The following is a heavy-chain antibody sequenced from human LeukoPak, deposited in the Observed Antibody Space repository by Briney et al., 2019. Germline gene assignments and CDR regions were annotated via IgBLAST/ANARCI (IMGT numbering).Heavy chain of an antibody. D-gene: IGHD3-16*01. CDR3: AKDGRRGIGFGMDV. J-gene: IGHJ6*02. Sequence: PGGSLRLSCAASGFTFSSYAMSWVRQAPGKGLEWVSAISGSGGSTYYADSVKGRFTISRDNSKNTLYLQMNSLRAEDTAVYYCAKDGRRGIGFGMDVWGQGTTVTVSS. CDR1: GFTFSSYA. V-gene: IGHV3-23*01. CDR2: ISGSGGST.